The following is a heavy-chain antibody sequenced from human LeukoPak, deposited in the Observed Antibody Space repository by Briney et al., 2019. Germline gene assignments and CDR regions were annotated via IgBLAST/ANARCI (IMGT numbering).Heavy chain of an antibody. Sequence: SETLSLTCTVSGGSISSYYWSWIRQPPGKGLEWIGSIYHSGSTYYNASLKSRVTISIDTSKNQISLRLTSVTATDTAIYYCARQTGSGLFILPGGQGTLVTVSS. V-gene: IGHV4-59*04. D-gene: IGHD3/OR15-3a*01. CDR3: ARQTGSGLFILP. CDR2: IYHSGST. CDR1: GGSISSYY. J-gene: IGHJ4*02.